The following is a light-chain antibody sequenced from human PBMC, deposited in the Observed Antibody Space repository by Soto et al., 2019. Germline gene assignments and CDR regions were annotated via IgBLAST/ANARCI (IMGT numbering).Light chain of an antibody. Sequence: EIVMTQSPATLSVSPGERATLSCRASQSVSSSLAWFQQKPGQPPRLLIYGASTRAAGIPARFSGSGSGTDFTLTISSLQPEDFAVYYCHQYNNWKTFGQGTKVDIK. CDR3: HQYNNWKT. CDR1: QSVSSS. CDR2: GAS. V-gene: IGKV3-15*01. J-gene: IGKJ1*01.